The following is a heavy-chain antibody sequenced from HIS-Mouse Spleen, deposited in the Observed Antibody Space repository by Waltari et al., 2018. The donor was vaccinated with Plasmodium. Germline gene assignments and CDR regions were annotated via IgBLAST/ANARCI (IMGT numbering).Heavy chain of an antibody. J-gene: IGHJ4*02. CDR1: GGSISSYY. D-gene: IGHD6-13*01. CDR2: IYYRGST. V-gene: IGHV4-59*01. Sequence: QVQLQESGPGLVKPSETLSLTCTVSGGSISSYYWSWIRQPPGKGLEWIGYIYYRGSTTYNPSLRSRVTISVDTSKNQFSLKLSSVTAADTAVYYCARAYSSSWYFDYWGQGTLVTVSS. CDR3: ARAYSSSWYFDY.